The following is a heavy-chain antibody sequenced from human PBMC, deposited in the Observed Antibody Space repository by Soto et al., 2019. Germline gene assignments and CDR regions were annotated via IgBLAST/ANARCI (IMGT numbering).Heavy chain of an antibody. Sequence: PSETLSLTCTVSGGSLSSYYWSWIRQPPGKGLEWIGYIYYSGSTNYNPSLKSRVTISVDTSKNQFSLKLSSVTAADTAVYYCARSIAYNWNPWAFDYWGQGTLVTVSS. J-gene: IGHJ4*02. V-gene: IGHV4-59*01. CDR3: ARSIAYNWNPWAFDY. CDR2: IYYSGST. D-gene: IGHD1-20*01. CDR1: GGSLSSYY.